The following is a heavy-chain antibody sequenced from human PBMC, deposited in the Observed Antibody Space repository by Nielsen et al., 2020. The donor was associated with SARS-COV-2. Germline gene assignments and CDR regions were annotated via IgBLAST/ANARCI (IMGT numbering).Heavy chain of an antibody. Sequence: GESLKISCAASGFTFSSYGMHWVRQAPGKGLEWVAVIWYDGSNKYYADSVKGRFTISRDNSKNTLYLQMNSLRAEDTAVYYCARDVALNDYYDSSGYYGGPADYWGQGTLVTVSS. V-gene: IGHV3-33*01. D-gene: IGHD3-22*01. J-gene: IGHJ4*02. CDR1: GFTFSSYG. CDR3: ARDVALNDYYDSSGYYGGPADY. CDR2: IWYDGSNK.